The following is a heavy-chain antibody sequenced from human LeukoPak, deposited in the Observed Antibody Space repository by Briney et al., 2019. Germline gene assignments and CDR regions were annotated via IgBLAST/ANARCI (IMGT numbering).Heavy chain of an antibody. J-gene: IGHJ1*01. CDR3: ARGGEEYSFQH. Sequence: PSETLSLTCTVSGGSISSYYWSWIRQPPGKGLEWIGYIYYSGSTNYNPSLKSRVTIPVDTSKNQFSLKLSSVTAADTAVYYCARGGEEYSFQHWGQGTLVTVSS. CDR2: IYYSGST. CDR1: GGSISSYY. V-gene: IGHV4-59*08. D-gene: IGHD1-1*01.